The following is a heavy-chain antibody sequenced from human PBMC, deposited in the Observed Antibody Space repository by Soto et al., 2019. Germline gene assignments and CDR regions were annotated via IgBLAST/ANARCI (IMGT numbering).Heavy chain of an antibody. CDR2: IVVGSGNT. J-gene: IGHJ6*02. V-gene: IGHV1-58*02. Sequence: ASVKVSCKASGFTFTSSAMQWVRQARGQRLEWIGWIVVGSGNTNYAQKFQERVTITRDMSTSTAYMELSSLRSEDTAVYYCAAGEAAIDYYYYGMDVWGQGTTVTVAS. D-gene: IGHD2-2*01. CDR1: GFTFTSSA. CDR3: AAGEAAIDYYYYGMDV.